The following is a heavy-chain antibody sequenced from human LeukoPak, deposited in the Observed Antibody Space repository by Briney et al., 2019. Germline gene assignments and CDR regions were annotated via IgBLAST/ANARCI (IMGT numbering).Heavy chain of an antibody. V-gene: IGHV1-8*03. CDR1: GYTFTSYD. CDR2: MNPNSGNT. CDR3: ASRYCSSTSCYNAFDI. Sequence: ASVKVSCKASGYTFTSYDINWVRQATGQGLEWMGWMNPNSGNTGYAQKFQGRVTITADESTSTAYMELSSLRSEDTAVYYCASRYCSSTSCYNAFDIWGQGTMVTVSS. D-gene: IGHD2-2*02. J-gene: IGHJ3*02.